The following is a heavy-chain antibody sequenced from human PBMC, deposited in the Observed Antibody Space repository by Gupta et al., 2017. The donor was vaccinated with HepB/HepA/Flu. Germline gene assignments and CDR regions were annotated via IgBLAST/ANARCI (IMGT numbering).Heavy chain of an antibody. V-gene: IGHV3-7*04. CDR1: GFRFSTYW. CDR2: IKEDGSEK. Sequence: EVQLVESGGGLVQPGGSLRLSCAASGFRFSTYWMSWVRQAPGKGLEWVANIKEDGSEKNYVDSVKGRFIISRDNTKNSLFLQMNSLRAEDTAVYFCAGGRWLQSYWGQGTLVTVSS. D-gene: IGHD5-24*01. J-gene: IGHJ4*02. CDR3: AGGRWLQSY.